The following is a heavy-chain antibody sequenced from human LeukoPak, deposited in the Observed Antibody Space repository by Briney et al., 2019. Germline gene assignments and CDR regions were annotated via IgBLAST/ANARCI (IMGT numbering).Heavy chain of an antibody. CDR3: ARGRSNYGDFHY. CDR2: ISADGRVT. J-gene: IGHJ4*02. V-gene: IGHV3-74*01. CDR1: GLSFTTYW. Sequence: GGSLRLSCAASGLSFTTYWMHWFRQAPGEGLVWVSRISADGRVTNYADSVKGRFTISRDNPKNTLYLQLSSLRVEDTAVYYGARGRSNYGDFHYWGQGTLVTVSS. D-gene: IGHD4-11*01.